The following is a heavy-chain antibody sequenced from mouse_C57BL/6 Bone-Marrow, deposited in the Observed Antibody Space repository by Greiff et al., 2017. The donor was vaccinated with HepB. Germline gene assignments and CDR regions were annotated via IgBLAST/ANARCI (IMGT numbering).Heavy chain of an antibody. Sequence: QVQLQQSGAELVRPGTSVKMSCKASGYTFTNYWIGWAKQRPGQGLEWIGDIYPGGGNTNYNEKFKGKATLTAEKSSSTAYMQFSSLTSEESAIYYCARSYYSSSPWYFDVWGTGTTLTVSS. V-gene: IGHV1-63*01. D-gene: IGHD1-1*01. CDR2: IYPGGGNT. CDR1: GYTFTNYW. CDR3: ARSYYSSSPWYFDV. J-gene: IGHJ1*03.